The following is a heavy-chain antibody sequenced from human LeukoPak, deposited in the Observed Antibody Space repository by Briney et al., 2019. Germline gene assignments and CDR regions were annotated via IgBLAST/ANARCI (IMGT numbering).Heavy chain of an antibody. CDR3: ATSPGGWNYGRSYYYYGMDV. J-gene: IGHJ6*02. CDR1: GYTLTELS. CDR2: FDPEDGET. Sequence: ASVKVSCKVSGYTLTELSMHWVRQAPGKGLEWMGGFDPEDGETIYAQKFQGRVTMTEDTSTDTAYMEPSSLGSEDTAVYYRATSPGGWNYGRSYYYYGMDVWGQGTTVTVSS. D-gene: IGHD1-7*01. V-gene: IGHV1-24*01.